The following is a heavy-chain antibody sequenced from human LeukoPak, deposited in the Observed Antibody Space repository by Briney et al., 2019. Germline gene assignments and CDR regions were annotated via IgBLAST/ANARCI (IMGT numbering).Heavy chain of an antibody. V-gene: IGHV4-34*01. D-gene: IGHD5-24*01. Sequence: KPSETLSLTCAVYGGSFSGYYWSWIRQPPGKGLEWIGEINHSGSTNYNPSLKSRVTISVDTSKNQFSLKLSSVTAADTAVYYCARGWGEMATTPPLDYWGQGTLVTVSS. CDR3: ARGWGEMATTPPLDY. J-gene: IGHJ4*02. CDR1: GGSFSGYY. CDR2: INHSGST.